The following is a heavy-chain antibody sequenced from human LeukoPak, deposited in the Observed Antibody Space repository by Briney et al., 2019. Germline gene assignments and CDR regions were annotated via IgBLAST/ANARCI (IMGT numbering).Heavy chain of an antibody. V-gene: IGHV3-9*03. Sequence: GGSLRLSCAASGFTFDDYAMHWVRQAPGKGLEWVSGISWNSGSIGYADSVKGRFTISRENAKNSLYLQMNSLRAEDMALCYCAKDGYDSSGYRFDYWGQGTLVTVSS. D-gene: IGHD3-22*01. CDR3: AKDGYDSSGYRFDY. J-gene: IGHJ4*02. CDR2: ISWNSGSI. CDR1: GFTFDDYA.